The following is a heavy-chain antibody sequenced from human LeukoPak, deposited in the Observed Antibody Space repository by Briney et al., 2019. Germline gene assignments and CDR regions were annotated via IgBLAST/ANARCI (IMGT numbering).Heavy chain of an antibody. CDR3: TAGRAYSLLDF. Sequence: ASVKVSCKVSGYRVTELSRHWVRRAPGKGLEWLGGFDLVHGDTIYAQKFQGRVTMTEDTSTDTSYMELSSLGSEDTAVYFCTAGRAYSLLDFWGQGTLVIVSS. CDR2: FDLVHGDT. D-gene: IGHD5-18*01. V-gene: IGHV1-24*01. CDR1: GYRVTELS. J-gene: IGHJ4*02.